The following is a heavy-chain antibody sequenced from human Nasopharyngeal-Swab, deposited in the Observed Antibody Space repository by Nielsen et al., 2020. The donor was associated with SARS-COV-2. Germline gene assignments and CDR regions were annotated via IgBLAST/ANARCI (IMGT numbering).Heavy chain of an antibody. CDR2: INHSGST. Sequence: SETLSLTCAVYGGSFSGYYWSWIRQPPGKGLEWIGEINHSGSTNYNPSLKSRVTISVDTSKNQFSLKLSSVTAADTAVYYCAGALGIPMIVIDAFDIWGQGTMVTVSS. CDR1: GGSFSGYY. V-gene: IGHV4-34*01. D-gene: IGHD3-22*01. J-gene: IGHJ3*02. CDR3: AGALGIPMIVIDAFDI.